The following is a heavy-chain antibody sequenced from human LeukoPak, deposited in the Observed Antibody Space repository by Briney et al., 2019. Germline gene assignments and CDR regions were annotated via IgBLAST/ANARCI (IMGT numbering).Heavy chain of an antibody. Sequence: PGGSLRLSCAASGFSFSSYGMHWVRQAPGKGLEWVAVISDDGSSKYYVDSVKGRFTISRDNSKNTLYLQMNSLRAEDTAVYYCATSGSYDAFDIWGQGTMVTVSS. D-gene: IGHD3-22*01. V-gene: IGHV3-30*03. CDR3: ATSGSYDAFDI. CDR1: GFSFSSYG. CDR2: ISDDGSSK. J-gene: IGHJ3*02.